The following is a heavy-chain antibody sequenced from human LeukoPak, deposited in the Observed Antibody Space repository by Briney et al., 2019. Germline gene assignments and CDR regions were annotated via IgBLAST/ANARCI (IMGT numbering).Heavy chain of an antibody. J-gene: IGHJ6*02. D-gene: IGHD2-2*01. CDR3: ARGHCSSTSCYMDV. V-gene: IGHV1-3*01. CDR2: INAGNGNI. CDR1: GHTSTTYA. Sequence: ASVKVSCKASGHTSTTYAIHWVRQAPGQGLEWMGWINAGNGNIKYSQKLQGRVTITGDTSASTAYMELSSLRSEDTAVYYCARGHCSSTSCYMDVWGQGTTVT.